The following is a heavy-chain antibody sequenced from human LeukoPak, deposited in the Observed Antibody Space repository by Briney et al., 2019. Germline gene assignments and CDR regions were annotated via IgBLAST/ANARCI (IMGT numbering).Heavy chain of an antibody. CDR3: ARDTYYYDSSGYPDAFDI. Sequence: RAGGSLRLSCAASGFTFDDYGMSWVRQAPGKGLEWVSGINWNGGSTGYADSVKGRFTISRDNAKNSLYLQMNSLRAEDTALYYCARDTYYYDSSGYPDAFDIWGQGTMVTVSS. V-gene: IGHV3-20*04. D-gene: IGHD3-22*01. CDR1: GFTFDDYG. J-gene: IGHJ3*02. CDR2: INWNGGST.